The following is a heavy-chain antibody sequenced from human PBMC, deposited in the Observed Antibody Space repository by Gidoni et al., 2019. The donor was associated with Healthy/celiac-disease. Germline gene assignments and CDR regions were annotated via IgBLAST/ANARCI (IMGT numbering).Heavy chain of an antibody. CDR1: GFTFSSYS. J-gene: IGHJ4*02. Sequence: EVQLLESGGGLVKPGGSLRLSCAASGFTFSSYSMNWVRQAPGKGLEWVSSISSSSSYIYYADSVKGRFTIARDNAKNSLYLKMNSLRAEDTAVYYCARIAAAGRGYFDYWGQGTLVTVSS. V-gene: IGHV3-21*01. CDR3: ARIAAAGRGYFDY. CDR2: ISSSSSYI. D-gene: IGHD6-13*01.